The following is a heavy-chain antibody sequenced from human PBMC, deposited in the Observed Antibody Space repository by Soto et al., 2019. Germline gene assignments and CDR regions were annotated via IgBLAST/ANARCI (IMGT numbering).Heavy chain of an antibody. CDR1: GFTFSSYA. J-gene: IGHJ5*02. CDR3: AKVGEYYYDSSGYYFNWFDP. D-gene: IGHD3-22*01. CDR2: ISGSGGST. Sequence: EVQLLESGGGLVQPGGSLRLSCAASGFTFSSYAMSWVRQAPGKGLEWVSAISGSGGSTYYADSVKGRFTISRDNSKNTLYLQMNSLRAEDTAVYYCAKVGEYYYDSSGYYFNWFDPWGQGTLVTVSS. V-gene: IGHV3-23*01.